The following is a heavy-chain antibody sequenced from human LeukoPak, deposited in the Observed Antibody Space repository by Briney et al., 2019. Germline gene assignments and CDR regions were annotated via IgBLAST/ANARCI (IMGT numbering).Heavy chain of an antibody. CDR1: GYTFTSNG. Sequence: ASVKVSCKASGYTFTSNGISWVRQAPGQGLEWMGWISAYNGNINYAQKFQGRVTMTEDTSTDTAYMELSSLRSEDTAVYYCATVSPVIYGSGTDPRYYYYGMDVWGKGTTVTVSS. CDR2: ISAYNGNI. V-gene: IGHV1-18*04. D-gene: IGHD3-10*01. CDR3: ATVSPVIYGSGTDPRYYYYGMDV. J-gene: IGHJ6*04.